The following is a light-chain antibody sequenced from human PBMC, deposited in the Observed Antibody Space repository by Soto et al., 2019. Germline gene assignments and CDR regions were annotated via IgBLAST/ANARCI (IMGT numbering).Light chain of an antibody. Sequence: QSVLTQPPSVSWAPGQRVTISCTGSSSNIGAGYDVHWYQQLPGTAPKLLIYGNSNRPSGVPDRFSGSKSGTSASLAITGLQAEDEADYYCQSYDSSLREVFGTGTKVTVL. CDR2: GNS. CDR1: SSNIGAGYD. J-gene: IGLJ1*01. CDR3: QSYDSSLREV. V-gene: IGLV1-40*01.